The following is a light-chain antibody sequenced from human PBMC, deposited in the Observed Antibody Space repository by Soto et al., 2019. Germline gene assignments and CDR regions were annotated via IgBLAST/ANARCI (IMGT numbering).Light chain of an antibody. CDR2: DAS. CDR1: RDITNS. Sequence: DLQMTQSPSSLSTSVGDRVTITCQASRDITNSLSWYQHKPGKAPKLLMYDASILQTGVQSRFSAGGSGGHFSLTSSTPQPEDIATYSCQQYVNVPFTVGRGTKLEFK. J-gene: IGKJ2*01. V-gene: IGKV1-33*01. CDR3: QQYVNVPFT.